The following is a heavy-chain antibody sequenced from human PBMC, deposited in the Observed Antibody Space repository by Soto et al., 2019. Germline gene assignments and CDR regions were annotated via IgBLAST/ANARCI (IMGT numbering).Heavy chain of an antibody. J-gene: IGHJ6*02. CDR1: GYRFDTYA. Sequence: QVQLVQSGAEVKKPGASVKVSCKSSGYRFDTYAMNWVRQAPGQGLEWMGWTSSYNIDTFYADKFQDRVSMTTDTSTGTAYMELRSLSSDDTAVYYCARGHGVIIGAMDVWGQGTAVTVSS. D-gene: IGHD3-3*01. CDR2: TSSYNIDT. V-gene: IGHV1-18*01. CDR3: ARGHGVIIGAMDV.